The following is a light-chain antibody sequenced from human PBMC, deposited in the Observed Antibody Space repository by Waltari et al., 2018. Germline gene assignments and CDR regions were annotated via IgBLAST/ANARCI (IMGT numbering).Light chain of an antibody. V-gene: IGLV2-11*01. CDR3: CSFAGAYTWI. CDR2: DVT. Sequence: SALTQPRSVSGSPGQSVTISCTGTTIDVGRYNYVSWYQHLQGKAPELLMFDVTQRPSGVPDRFSGSKSAKTASLTISGLQPDDEADYYCCSFAGAYTWIFGGGTKVTVL. CDR1: TIDVGRYNY. J-gene: IGLJ2*01.